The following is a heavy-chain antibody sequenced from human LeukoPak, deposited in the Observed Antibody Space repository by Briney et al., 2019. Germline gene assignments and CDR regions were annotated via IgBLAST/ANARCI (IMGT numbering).Heavy chain of an antibody. V-gene: IGHV3-30-3*01. CDR3: ARDHGDFFDY. D-gene: IGHD4-17*01. Sequence: SGGSLRLSCAASGFTFSSYAMHWVRQAPGKGLEWVAVISYDGSNKYYADSVKGRFTISRDNSKNTLYLQMNSLRAEDTAVYYCARDHGDFFDYWGQGTLVTVSS. J-gene: IGHJ4*02. CDR2: ISYDGSNK. CDR1: GFTFSSYA.